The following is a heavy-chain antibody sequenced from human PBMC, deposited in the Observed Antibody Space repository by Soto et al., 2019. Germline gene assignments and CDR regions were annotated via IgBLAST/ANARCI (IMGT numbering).Heavy chain of an antibody. J-gene: IGHJ4*02. CDR1: GYTFTSYG. D-gene: IGHD5-12*01. CDR3: ARDQGVDIVATTVDY. Sequence: GASVKVSCKASGYTFTSYGISWVRQAPGQGLEWMGWISAYNGNTNYAQKLQGRVTMTTDTSTSTAYMELRSLRSDDTAVYYCARDQGVDIVATTVDYWGQGTLVTVSS. CDR2: ISAYNGNT. V-gene: IGHV1-18*01.